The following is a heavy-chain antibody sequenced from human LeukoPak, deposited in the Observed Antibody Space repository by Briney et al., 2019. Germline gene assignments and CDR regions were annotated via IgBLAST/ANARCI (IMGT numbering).Heavy chain of an antibody. Sequence: QPGGSLSLSCAVSGFSFSDFFMDWGRPAPGKGVEWIGRSRNKENNYTAEYAASVKGRFTISRDDSKDSLYLQLSSLKTEDTAVYYCTRENYWNLDYWGQGTLVTVSS. J-gene: IGHJ4*02. D-gene: IGHD1-1*01. CDR2: SRNKENNYTA. V-gene: IGHV3-72*01. CDR3: TRENYWNLDY. CDR1: GFSFSDFF.